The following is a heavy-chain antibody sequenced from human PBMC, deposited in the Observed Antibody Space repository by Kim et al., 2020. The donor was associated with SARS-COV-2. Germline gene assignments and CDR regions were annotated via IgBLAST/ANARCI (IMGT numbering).Heavy chain of an antibody. CDR3: WGAVDRGGDWYDCWFHP. CDR1: GGSINSYY. CDR2: IYASGRT. D-gene: IGHD2-21*01. V-gene: IGHV4-4*07. Sequence: SETLSLTCTVSGGSINSYYWSWIRQPAGKGLEWIGRIYASGRTIYNPSLKSRVIMSVGRVKNQFSQMLSSVLPADTATYYSWGAVDRGGDWYDCWFHP. J-gene: IGHJ5*02.